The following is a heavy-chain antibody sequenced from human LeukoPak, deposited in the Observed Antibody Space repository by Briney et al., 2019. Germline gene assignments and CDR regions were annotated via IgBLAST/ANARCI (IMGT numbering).Heavy chain of an antibody. CDR1: GFTFSSYA. D-gene: IGHD4-23*01. J-gene: IGHJ4*02. Sequence: GGSLRLSCAASGFTFSSYAMHWVRQAPGKGLEYVSAISSNGGSTYYANSVKGRFTISIDNSKNTLYLQMGSLRAEDMAVYYCARDLYGGNSGGDYWGQGTLVIVSS. V-gene: IGHV3-64*01. CDR3: ARDLYGGNSGGDY. CDR2: ISSNGGST.